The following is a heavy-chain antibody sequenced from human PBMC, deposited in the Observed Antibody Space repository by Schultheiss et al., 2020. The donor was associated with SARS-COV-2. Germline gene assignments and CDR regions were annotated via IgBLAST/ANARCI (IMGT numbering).Heavy chain of an antibody. D-gene: IGHD6-19*01. Sequence: GESLKISCKASGGTFSSYAISWVRQAPGQGLEWMGWISAYNGNTNYAQRLQGRVTMTTDTSTNTAYMELRSLRSDDTAVYHCARASRYSSGYFDYWGQGTLVTVSS. CDR1: GGTFSSYA. J-gene: IGHJ4*02. V-gene: IGHV1-18*01. CDR3: ARASRYSSGYFDY. CDR2: ISAYNGNT.